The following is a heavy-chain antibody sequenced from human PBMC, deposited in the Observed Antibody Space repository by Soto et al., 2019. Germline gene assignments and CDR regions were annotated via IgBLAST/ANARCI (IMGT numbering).Heavy chain of an antibody. D-gene: IGHD6-13*01. CDR2: IWYDGSNK. CDR1: GFSFSNYG. J-gene: IGHJ4*02. CDR3: ARDNQQLDY. Sequence: QVQLVESGGGVVQPGRSLRLSCAASGFSFSNYGMHWVRQAPGKGLEWVAVIWYDGSNKYYAESVKGRFTISRDNAKNTLYLQMTSRKADDTAVYYCARDNQQLDYWGQGTLVTVSS. V-gene: IGHV3-33*01.